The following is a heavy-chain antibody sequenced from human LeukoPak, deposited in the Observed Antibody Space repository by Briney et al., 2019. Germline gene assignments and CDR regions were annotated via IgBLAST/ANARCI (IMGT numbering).Heavy chain of an antibody. D-gene: IGHD3-10*01. CDR2: INPNSGGT. V-gene: IGHV1-2*02. CDR1: GYTFTSYG. Sequence: GASVKVSCKASGYTFTSYGISWVRQAPGQGLEGMGWINPNSGGTNYAQKFQGRVTMTRDTSISTAYMELSRLRSDDTAVYYCARELWFGELLYSPSDAFDIWGQGTMVTVSS. J-gene: IGHJ3*02. CDR3: ARELWFGELLYSPSDAFDI.